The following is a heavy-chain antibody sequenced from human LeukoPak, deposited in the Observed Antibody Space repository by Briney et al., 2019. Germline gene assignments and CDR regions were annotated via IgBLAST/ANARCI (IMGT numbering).Heavy chain of an antibody. V-gene: IGHV3-11*01. J-gene: IGHJ4*02. CDR3: AKDEGGLRDY. D-gene: IGHD5-12*01. CDR2: INNVGNII. CDR1: GFTLTDKY. Sequence: GGSLRLSCAASGFTLTDKYMSWIRQAPGKGLEWVAYINNVGNIIYYADSVKGRFTISRDTAKQSLYLQMNSLRAEDTAVYYCAKDEGGLRDYWGQGTLVTVSS.